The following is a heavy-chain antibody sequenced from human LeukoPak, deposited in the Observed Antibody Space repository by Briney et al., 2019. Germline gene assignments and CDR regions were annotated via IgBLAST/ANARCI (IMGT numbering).Heavy chain of an antibody. Sequence: SETLSLTCSVPGGSLNSFSHYWAWIRQPPGKGLEWIGCIFSSGSTYYNPSLQSRVTFSLDKSNNHFALKLTSLTAADMAVYYCARGLAHGGIANWFDPWGQGTLVTVSS. V-gene: IGHV4-39*06. J-gene: IGHJ5*02. CDR3: ARGLAHGGIANWFDP. D-gene: IGHD2-21*01. CDR2: IFSSGST. CDR1: GGSLNSFSHY.